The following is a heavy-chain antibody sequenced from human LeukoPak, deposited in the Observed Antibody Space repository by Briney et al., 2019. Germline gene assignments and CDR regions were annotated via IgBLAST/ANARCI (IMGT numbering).Heavy chain of an antibody. CDR3: ARDSGYSYGYILDD. D-gene: IGHD5-18*01. CDR2: INHSGST. Sequence: SETLSLTCAVYGGSFSGYYWSWIRQPPGKGLEWIGEINHSGSTNYNPSLKSRVTISVDTSKNQFSLKLSSVTAADTAVCYCARDSGYSYGYILDDWGQGTLVTVSS. V-gene: IGHV4-34*01. CDR1: GGSFSGYY. J-gene: IGHJ4*02.